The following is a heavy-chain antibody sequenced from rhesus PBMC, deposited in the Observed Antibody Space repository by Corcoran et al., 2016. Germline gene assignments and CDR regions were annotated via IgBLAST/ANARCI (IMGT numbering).Heavy chain of an antibody. CDR3: ARGHYNIWTGYYNDY. Sequence: QVQLQESGPGLVKPSETLSLTCAVSGYSISSGYGWSWIRQPPGKGLEWIGYISYSVSSYYTPSFKSRVTISIDTSKNQFSLKLSSVTAADTAVYYCARGHYNIWTGYYNDYWGQGVLVTVSS. CDR1: GYSISSGYG. CDR2: ISYSVSS. D-gene: IGHD3-3*01. J-gene: IGHJ4*01. V-gene: IGHV4-127*01.